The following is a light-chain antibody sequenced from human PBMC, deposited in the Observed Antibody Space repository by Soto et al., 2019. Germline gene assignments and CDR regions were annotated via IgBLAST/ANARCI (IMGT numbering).Light chain of an antibody. Sequence: EIAMTQSPATLSVSPGESATLSCRASQSVSSNLAWYQQKPGQSPRLLIYGASTRATGIPARFTGSGSGTEFTLTISSLQFDDSAVYYCQQYNNWWTFGQGTRLEIK. CDR1: QSVSSN. J-gene: IGKJ5*01. CDR3: QQYNNWWT. CDR2: GAS. V-gene: IGKV3-15*01.